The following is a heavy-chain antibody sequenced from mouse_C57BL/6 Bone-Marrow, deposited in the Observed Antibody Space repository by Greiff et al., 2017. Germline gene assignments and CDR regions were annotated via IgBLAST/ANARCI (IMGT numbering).Heavy chain of an antibody. J-gene: IGHJ4*01. D-gene: IGHD1-1*01. Sequence: QVQLQQPGAELVRPGTSVTFPCKASGYTFPSSWLHWVKQRPGQGLEWIGVIDPSDSYTTYNQKFKGKATLTVDTSSSPAYMQLSSLTSEASAVYYCARSFDYDSSLYAFDYWGQGASVPVS. CDR1: GYTFPSSW. CDR2: IDPSDSYT. V-gene: IGHV1-59*01. CDR3: ARSFDYDSSLYAFDY.